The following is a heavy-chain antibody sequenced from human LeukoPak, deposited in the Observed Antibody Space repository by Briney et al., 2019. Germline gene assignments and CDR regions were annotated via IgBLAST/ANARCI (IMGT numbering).Heavy chain of an antibody. D-gene: IGHD6-19*01. CDR1: GYTFTGYY. J-gene: IGHJ4*02. CDR3: ARGQWQSSYYFDY. Sequence: GASVKVSCKASGYTFTGYYMHWVRQAPGQGLEWMGIINPSGGSTSYAQKFQGRVTMTRDMSTSTVYMELSSLRSEDTAVYYCARGQWQSSYYFDYWGQGTLVTVSS. CDR2: INPSGGST. V-gene: IGHV1-46*01.